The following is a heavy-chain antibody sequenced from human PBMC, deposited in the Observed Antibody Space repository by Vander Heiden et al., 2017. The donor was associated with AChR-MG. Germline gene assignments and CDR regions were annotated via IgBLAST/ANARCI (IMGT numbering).Heavy chain of an antibody. D-gene: IGHD3-10*01. CDR1: GYSFTDSD. CDR2: SNPNSGGT. V-gene: IGHV1-2*06. Sequence: QVQLVQSGAEVKTPGASVKVSCKASGYSFTDSDIHWVRQAPGHGLEWMGRSNPNSGGTNYAQKFQGRVTVTTDTSISTAYMELSRLTSDDTAVYYCARDATYFSASGSPWNWFDPWGQGTLVTVSS. J-gene: IGHJ5*02. CDR3: ARDATYFSASGSPWNWFDP.